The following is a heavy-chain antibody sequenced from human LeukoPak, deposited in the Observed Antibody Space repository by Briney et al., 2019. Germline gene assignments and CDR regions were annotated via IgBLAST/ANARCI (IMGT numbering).Heavy chain of an antibody. D-gene: IGHD6-13*01. Sequence: EPSATLSLTCTVSGGSISGYFWSWIRQPAGKGLEWIGRIYASGSTNYNPSLRSRVTMSVDTSKNQFSLKLTSVTAADTAVYYCARHSSNWYVNFDYWGQGTLVTVSS. V-gene: IGHV4-4*07. CDR1: GGSISGYF. CDR3: ARHSSNWYVNFDY. CDR2: IYASGST. J-gene: IGHJ4*02.